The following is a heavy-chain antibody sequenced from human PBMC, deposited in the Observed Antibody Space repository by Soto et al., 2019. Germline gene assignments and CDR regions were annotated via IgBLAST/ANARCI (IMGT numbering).Heavy chain of an antibody. CDR1: GFTFSSYA. V-gene: IGHV3-23*01. J-gene: IGHJ4*02. CDR3: AANGLEDCSGGSCYSVPFDY. D-gene: IGHD2-15*01. CDR2: ISGSGGRT. Sequence: EVQLLESGGGLVQPGGSLRLSCTASGFTFSSYAMSWVRQAPGQGPEWVSAISGSGGRTYYADSVKGRFTIFRDNSKNTLYLQRNSLRAEDTAVYYCAANGLEDCSGGSCYSVPFDYWGQGTLVTVSS.